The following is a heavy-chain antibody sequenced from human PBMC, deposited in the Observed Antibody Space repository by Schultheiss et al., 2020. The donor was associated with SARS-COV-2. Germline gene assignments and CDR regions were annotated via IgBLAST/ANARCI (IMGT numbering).Heavy chain of an antibody. CDR2: IKSKTDGGTT. V-gene: IGHV3-15*01. CDR3: TTPYNFDAFDI. D-gene: IGHD1-20*01. J-gene: IGHJ3*02. Sequence: GESLKISCAASGFTFSNAWMSWVRQAPGKGLEWVGRIKSKTDGGTTDYAAPVKGRFTISRDDSKNTLYLQMNSLKTEDTAVYYCTTPYNFDAFDIWGQGTMVTVS. CDR1: GFTFSNAW.